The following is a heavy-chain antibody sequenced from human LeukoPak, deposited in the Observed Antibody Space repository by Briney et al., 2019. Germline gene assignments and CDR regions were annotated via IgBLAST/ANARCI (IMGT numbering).Heavy chain of an antibody. CDR3: ARVEEGILPFDY. V-gene: IGHV4-39*07. J-gene: IGHJ4*02. Sequence: PSETLSLTCTVSGVSISSSSYFWGWIRQPPGKGLEWIGSIYYSGSTYYNPSLKSRLTISVDTSKNQFSLKLSSVTAADTAVYYCARVEEGILPFDYWGQGTLVTVSS. CDR2: IYYSGST. CDR1: GVSISSSSYF.